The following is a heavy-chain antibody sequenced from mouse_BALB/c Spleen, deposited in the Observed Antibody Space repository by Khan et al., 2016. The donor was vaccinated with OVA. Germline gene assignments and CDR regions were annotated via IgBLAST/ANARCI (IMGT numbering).Heavy chain of an antibody. J-gene: IGHJ3*01. CDR1: GYTFTTYW. CDR2: INPSTGYT. D-gene: IGHD2-5*01. V-gene: IGHV1-7*01. Sequence: QVQLQQSGAELAKPGASVKMSCSASGYTFTTYWIHWVKQRPGQGLEWIGYINPSTGYTEYNQKFKDKATLTADESSSTAYMQLNSLTSGDSADYYCARRGLYSIFAYWGQGTLVTVSA. CDR3: ARRGLYSIFAY.